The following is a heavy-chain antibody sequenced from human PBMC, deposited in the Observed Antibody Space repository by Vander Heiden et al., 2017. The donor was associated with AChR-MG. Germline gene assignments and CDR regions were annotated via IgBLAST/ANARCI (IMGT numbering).Heavy chain of an antibody. V-gene: IGHV3-23*01. CDR2: ISDSGDTT. J-gene: IGHJ4*02. Sequence: EVQLLEPGGGLVQPGGSLRLPCAASGFTFSSYAMTWVRQGPGKGLEWVSAISDSGDTTYYADSVKGRFTISRDSSKNTLYLQMNSLRAEDTAVYYCAKGFLGYSSFDYWGQGTLVTVSS. CDR1: GFTFSSYA. CDR3: AKGFLGYSSFDY. D-gene: IGHD3-22*01.